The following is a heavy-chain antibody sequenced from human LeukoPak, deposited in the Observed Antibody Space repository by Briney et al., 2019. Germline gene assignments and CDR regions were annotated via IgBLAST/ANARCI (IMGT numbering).Heavy chain of an antibody. CDR3: ARGRSGLAAAGTYDY. CDR1: GYTFTSSD. V-gene: IGHV1-8*01. Sequence: VASVKVSCKAPGYTFTSSDINWVRRAAGQGLEWMGWINPNSGRTGYAQKFQGRVTMTENTSISTAYMELSSLRFDDTAVYYCARGRSGLAAAGTYDYWGQGTLITVSS. J-gene: IGHJ4*02. CDR2: INPNSGRT. D-gene: IGHD6-25*01.